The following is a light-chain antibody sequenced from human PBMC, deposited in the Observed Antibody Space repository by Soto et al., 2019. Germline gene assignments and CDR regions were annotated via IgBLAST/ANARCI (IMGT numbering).Light chain of an antibody. CDR1: NIGSKS. Sequence: SYELTQPPSVSVAPGQTARITCGGNNIGSKSVHWYQQKPGRAPVLVLYDDSDRPSGIPERFSGSNSGNTATLTITRVEAGDEADYCCQVWDSTIDHGVFGGGTKLTVL. V-gene: IGLV3-21*02. J-gene: IGLJ3*02. CDR2: DDS. CDR3: QVWDSTIDHGV.